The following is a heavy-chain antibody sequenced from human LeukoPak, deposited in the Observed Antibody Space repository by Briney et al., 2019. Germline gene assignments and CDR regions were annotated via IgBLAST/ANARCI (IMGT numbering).Heavy chain of an antibody. J-gene: IGHJ4*02. CDR3: ARLRYCSGGSCYYFDY. CDR1: GGSISSYY. Sequence: SETLSLTCTVSGGSISSYYWSWIRQPPGKGLEWIGYIYYSGSTNYNPSLKSRVTISVDTSKIQFSLKLSSVTAADTAVYYCARLRYCSGGSCYYFDYWGQGTVVTVSS. CDR2: IYYSGST. V-gene: IGHV4-59*08. D-gene: IGHD2-15*01.